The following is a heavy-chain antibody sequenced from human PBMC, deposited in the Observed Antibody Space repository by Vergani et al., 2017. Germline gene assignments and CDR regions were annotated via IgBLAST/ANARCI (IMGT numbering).Heavy chain of an antibody. J-gene: IGHJ5*02. Sequence: QVQLQESCPGLVKSSETLSLTCSVSFDSIRNLYCNWIRQPPRKGLEWIGTIHYSENTNYNPSLKTRVTISVDTSKNQFSLTLTSVTAADTAVYYCASDTHSGQRADRWGQGILVTVTS. CDR2: IHYSENT. D-gene: IGHD6-19*01. V-gene: IGHV4-59*11. CDR3: ASDTHSGQRADR. CDR1: FDSIRNLY.